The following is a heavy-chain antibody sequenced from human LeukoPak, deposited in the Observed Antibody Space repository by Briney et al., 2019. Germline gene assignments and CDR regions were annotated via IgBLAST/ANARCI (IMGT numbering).Heavy chain of an antibody. CDR2: ISSNGGST. CDR3: VKDLGQQWLVSYFDY. D-gene: IGHD6-19*01. Sequence: PGGSLRLSCSASGFTFSSYAMHWVRQAPGKGLEYVSAISSNGGSTYYADSVKGRFTISRDNPKNTLYLQMSSLRAEDTAVYYCVKDLGQQWLVSYFDYWGQGTLVTVSS. V-gene: IGHV3-64D*06. CDR1: GFTFSSYA. J-gene: IGHJ4*02.